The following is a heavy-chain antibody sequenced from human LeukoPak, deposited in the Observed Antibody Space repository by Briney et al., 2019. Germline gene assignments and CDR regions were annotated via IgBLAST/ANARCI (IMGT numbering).Heavy chain of an antibody. CDR3: ARDGGSSWYFDY. Sequence: GGSLRLSCAASGYTFSAYSLIWVRQAPGKGLEWVASISSFGSYIYYADSVKGRFTISRDNAKNSLYLQMSSLRAEDTAVYYCARDGGSSWYFDYWGQGTLVTVSS. CDR2: ISSFGSYI. D-gene: IGHD6-13*01. J-gene: IGHJ4*02. V-gene: IGHV3-21*01. CDR1: GYTFSAYS.